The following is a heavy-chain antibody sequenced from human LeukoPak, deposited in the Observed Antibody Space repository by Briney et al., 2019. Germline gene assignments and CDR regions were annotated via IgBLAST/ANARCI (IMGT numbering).Heavy chain of an antibody. J-gene: IGHJ4*02. Sequence: PSETLSLTCAVYGGSFSGYYWSWIRQPPGKGLEWIGEINHSGSTNYNPSLKSRVTISVDTSKNQFSLKLSSVTAADTAVYYCARHISYCSSTSCYRAFDYWGQGTLVTVSS. D-gene: IGHD2-2*02. CDR1: GGSFSGYY. CDR2: INHSGST. CDR3: ARHISYCSSTSCYRAFDY. V-gene: IGHV4-34*01.